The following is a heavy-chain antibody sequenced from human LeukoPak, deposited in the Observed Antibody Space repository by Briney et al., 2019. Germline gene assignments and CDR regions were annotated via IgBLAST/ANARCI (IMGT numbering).Heavy chain of an antibody. CDR1: GFTFSIYN. J-gene: IGHJ4*02. CDR2: ISGSRSYTFK. D-gene: IGHD4-17*01. V-gene: IGHV3-21*04. Sequence: TSGGSLRLSCVASGFTFSIYNMNWVRQAPGQGLEWVSHISGSRSYTFKYYADSVKGRFTISRDNAENSLYLEMTSLRADDTAVYFCARDPDYGDLGPFDYWGQGTLVTVSS. CDR3: ARDPDYGDLGPFDY.